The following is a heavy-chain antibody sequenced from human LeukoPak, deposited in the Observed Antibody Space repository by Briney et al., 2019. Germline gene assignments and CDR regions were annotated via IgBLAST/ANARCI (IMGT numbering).Heavy chain of an antibody. CDR3: AKGVVDYYDSSGYYPSDL. CDR1: GFTFNSYA. V-gene: IGHV3-23*01. CDR2: ISGSGGTT. J-gene: IGHJ5*02. Sequence: PGGSLRLSCAGFGFTFNSYAMTWVRQAPGKGLKWVSGISGSGGTTYYADSVTGRFTISRDNFNNTLYLQMNSMRVEDTALYFCAKGVVDYYDSSGYYPSDLWGQGTLVTVSP. D-gene: IGHD3-22*01.